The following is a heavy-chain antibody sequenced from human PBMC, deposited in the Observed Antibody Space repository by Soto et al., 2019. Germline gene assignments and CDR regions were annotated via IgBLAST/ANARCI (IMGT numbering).Heavy chain of an antibody. CDR2: IWYDGSKK. CDR3: ARDQPYDSSGYYYRYGMDV. V-gene: IGHV3-33*01. CDR1: GFTFSSYG. Sequence: QVQLVESGGGVVQPGRSLRLSGAASGFTFSSYGMHWVRQAPGKGLEWVAVIWYDGSKKYYGDSVKGRFTISRDNSENTLYVQMNSLRAEDTAVYYCARDQPYDSSGYYYRYGMDVWGQGTTVTVSS. D-gene: IGHD3-22*01. J-gene: IGHJ6*02.